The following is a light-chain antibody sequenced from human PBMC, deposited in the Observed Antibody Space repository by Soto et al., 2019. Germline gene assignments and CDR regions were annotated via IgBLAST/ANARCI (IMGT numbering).Light chain of an antibody. V-gene: IGLV2-8*01. CDR1: SSDVGGYNY. CDR2: EVS. J-gene: IGLJ2*01. CDR3: SSYAGSNNFGVV. Sequence: QSVLTQLPSASGSPGQSVTTSCTGTSSDVGGYNYVSWYQQHPGKAPKLMIYEVSKRPSGVPDRFSGSKSGNTASLTVSGLQAEDEADYYCSSYAGSNNFGVVFGGGTKLTVL.